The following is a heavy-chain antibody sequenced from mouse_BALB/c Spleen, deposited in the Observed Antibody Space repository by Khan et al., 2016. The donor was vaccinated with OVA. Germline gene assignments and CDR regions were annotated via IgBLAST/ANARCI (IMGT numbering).Heavy chain of an antibody. CDR2: ISYSGST. Sequence: EVQLQESGPGLVKPSQSLSLTCTVTGYSITSCYVWNLIRQFPGNKLEWMGYISYSGSTNYNPSLKSRISITRDTSKNPFFLQLHSVTTEDTATYYCAGTARIKYWGQGTTLTVSS. CDR3: AGTARIKY. V-gene: IGHV3-2*02. J-gene: IGHJ2*01. D-gene: IGHD1-2*01. CDR1: GYSITSCYV.